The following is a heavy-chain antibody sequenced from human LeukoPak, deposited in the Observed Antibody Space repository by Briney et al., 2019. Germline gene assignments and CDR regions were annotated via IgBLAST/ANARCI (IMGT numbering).Heavy chain of an antibody. D-gene: IGHD6-6*01. J-gene: IGHJ5*02. CDR3: ARQYTSPSVYWFDP. CDR1: GYXFTSYG. V-gene: IGHV1-18*01. Sequence: ASVKVSCKASGYXFTSYGISWVRQAPGQGLEWMGWISAYNGNTNYAQKLQGRVTMTTDTSTSTAYMELRSLRSDDTAVYYCARQYTSPSVYWFDPWGQGTLVTVSS. CDR2: ISAYNGNT.